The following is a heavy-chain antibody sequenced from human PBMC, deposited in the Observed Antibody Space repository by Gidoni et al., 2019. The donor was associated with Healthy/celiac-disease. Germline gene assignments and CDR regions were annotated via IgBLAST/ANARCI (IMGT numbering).Heavy chain of an antibody. CDR2: IWYDGSKK. CDR3: ARDGLLWFGELLSINDAFDI. D-gene: IGHD3-10*01. CDR1: GFTFSSYG. V-gene: IGHV3-33*01. J-gene: IGHJ3*02. Sequence: QVQLVESGGGVVQPGRSLRLSCAASGFTFSSYGMHWVRQAPGKGLEWVAVIWYDGSKKYYADSVKGRFTISRDNSKNTLYLQMNSLRAEDTAVYYCARDGLLWFGELLSINDAFDIWGQGTMVTVSS.